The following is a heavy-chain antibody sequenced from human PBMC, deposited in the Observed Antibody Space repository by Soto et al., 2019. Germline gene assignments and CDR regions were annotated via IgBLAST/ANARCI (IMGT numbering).Heavy chain of an antibody. CDR3: AENGGHNIFY. Sequence: QVQLVESGGGVVQPGRSLRLSCAASGFTFSHYAMHWVRQAPGKGLEWVALMSYDGSNEYYADSVKGRFTISRDNSKNTLYLQINSRRAEETAVYYCAENGGHNIFYCGQGAPLTASS. J-gene: IGHJ4*02. D-gene: IGHD3-3*02. CDR1: GFTFSHYA. CDR2: MSYDGSNE. V-gene: IGHV3-30*18.